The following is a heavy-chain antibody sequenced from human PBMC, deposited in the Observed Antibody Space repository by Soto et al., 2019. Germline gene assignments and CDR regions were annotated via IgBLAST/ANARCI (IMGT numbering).Heavy chain of an antibody. Sequence: XGPTLVTATQTITLTGTFGGCSLSTSGMCVSWIRQPPWKALEWLALIDCDDDKYYSTSLKTRLNISKDTSKNQVVLTMTNMDPVDTATYYCARIRSSSSAVGGGYYSGMEVWRQGTTVTVSS. J-gene: IGHJ6*02. CDR3: ARIRSSSSAVGGGYYSGMEV. V-gene: IGHV2-70*01. D-gene: IGHD6-6*01. CDR2: IDCDDDK. CDR1: GCSLSTSGMC.